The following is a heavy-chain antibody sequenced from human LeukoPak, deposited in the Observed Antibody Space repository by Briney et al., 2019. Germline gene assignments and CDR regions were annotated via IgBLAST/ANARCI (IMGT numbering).Heavy chain of an antibody. Sequence: PGGSLRLSCTASGFTFSSYAMSWVRQAPGKGLEGVSGISGSGGDTVYADSVKGRFTISRDNSKNSLYLQMNSLRAEDTAVYYCAKDIFSGSYEGFDYWGQGTLVIVSS. V-gene: IGHV3-23*01. CDR3: AKDIFSGSYEGFDY. CDR1: GFTFSSYA. J-gene: IGHJ4*02. D-gene: IGHD1-26*01. CDR2: ISGSGGDT.